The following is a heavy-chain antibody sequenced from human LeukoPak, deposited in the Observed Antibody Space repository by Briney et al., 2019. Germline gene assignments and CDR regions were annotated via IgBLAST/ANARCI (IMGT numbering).Heavy chain of an antibody. Sequence: PGGSLRLSCAASGFTFSSYSMNWVRQAPGKGLEWVSSISSSSSYIYYADSVKGRFTISRDNAKNSLYLQMNSLRSEDTAVYYCARGLGSSSWRNFDYWGQGTLVTVSS. CDR2: ISSSSSYI. D-gene: IGHD6-13*01. CDR3: ARGLGSSSWRNFDY. CDR1: GFTFSSYS. V-gene: IGHV3-21*04. J-gene: IGHJ4*02.